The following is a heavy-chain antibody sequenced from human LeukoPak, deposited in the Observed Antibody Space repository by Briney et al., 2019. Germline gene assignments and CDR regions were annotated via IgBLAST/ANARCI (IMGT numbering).Heavy chain of an antibody. CDR1: GGSIRSFY. CDR2: IYSSGST. Sequence: PSETLSLTCTVPGGSIRSFYWSWIRQPAGKGLEWIGRIYSSGSTIHNPSLKSRVTMSVDASKNQFSLKLTSVTAADTAVYYCARGDRPDFDYWGQGTLVTVSS. V-gene: IGHV4-4*07. CDR3: ARGDRPDFDY. J-gene: IGHJ4*02. D-gene: IGHD6-6*01.